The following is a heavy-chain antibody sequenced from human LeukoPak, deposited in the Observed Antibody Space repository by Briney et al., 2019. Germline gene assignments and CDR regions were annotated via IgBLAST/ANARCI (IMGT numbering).Heavy chain of an antibody. CDR3: ARGGEQQLVVYYFDY. Sequence: GASVKVSCKVSGYTLTELSMHWVRQAPGKGLEWMGGIIPIFGTANYAQKFQGRVTITADESTSTAYMELSSLRSEDTAVYYCARGGEQQLVVYYFDYWGQGTLVTVSS. J-gene: IGHJ4*02. CDR2: IIPIFGTA. D-gene: IGHD6-13*01. V-gene: IGHV1-69*13. CDR1: GYTLTELS.